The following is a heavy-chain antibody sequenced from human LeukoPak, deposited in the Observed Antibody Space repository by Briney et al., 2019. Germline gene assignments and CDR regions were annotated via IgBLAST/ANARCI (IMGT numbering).Heavy chain of an antibody. CDR1: GFTFSNYE. Sequence: PGGSLRLSCVASGFTFSNYEMNWVRQAPGKGLEWLSYISGSGSPTHYTDSVKGRFTISRDNANNSLYLQMNSLRVDDTAVYYCARNGRGVAFYYYYYMDVWGKGTPVTVSS. J-gene: IGHJ6*03. CDR2: ISGSGSPT. V-gene: IGHV3-48*03. CDR3: ARNGRGVAFYYYYYMDV. D-gene: IGHD3-10*01.